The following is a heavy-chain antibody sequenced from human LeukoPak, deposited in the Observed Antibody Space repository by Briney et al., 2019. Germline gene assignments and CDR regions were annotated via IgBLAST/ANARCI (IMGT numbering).Heavy chain of an antibody. Sequence: SETLSLTCTVSGYSISSGYYWGWIRQPPGKGLEWIGSIYHSGSTYYNPSLKSRVTISVDTSKNQFSLKLSSVTAADTAVYYCARAGGAIVVVPAAIPGGWFDPWGQGTLVTVSS. V-gene: IGHV4-38-2*02. D-gene: IGHD2-2*01. CDR3: ARAGGAIVVVPAAIPGGWFDP. CDR1: GYSISSGYY. J-gene: IGHJ5*02. CDR2: IYHSGST.